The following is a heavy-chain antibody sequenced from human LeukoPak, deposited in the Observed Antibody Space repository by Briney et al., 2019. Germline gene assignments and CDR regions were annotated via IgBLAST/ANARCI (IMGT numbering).Heavy chain of an antibody. Sequence: PSETLSLTCAVYDGSFSDHYWSWISQPPGKGLEWIGEINHSGSTNYNPSLRSRVTISVDTSKNQFSLKLNSVTAADTAVYYCARHYGPWGQGTLVTVSS. CDR2: INHSGST. J-gene: IGHJ5*02. CDR1: DGSFSDHY. V-gene: IGHV4-34*01. D-gene: IGHD3-16*01. CDR3: ARHYGP.